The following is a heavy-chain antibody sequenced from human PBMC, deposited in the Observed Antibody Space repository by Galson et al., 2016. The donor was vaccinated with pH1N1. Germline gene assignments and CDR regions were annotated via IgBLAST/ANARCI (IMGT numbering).Heavy chain of an antibody. CDR1: GDSISRNSYY. Sequence: SETLSLTCSLSGDSISRNSYYWAWIRQPPGKGLEWIGNIYYRGTVYYNSSLKSRVSISIDASKNLFSLNLTSVTAADTALYFCARRRGCDLIDSWGQGTLVTVS. CDR2: IYYRGTV. CDR3: ARRRGCDLIDS. V-gene: IGHV4-39*02. J-gene: IGHJ4*02. D-gene: IGHD2-21*01.